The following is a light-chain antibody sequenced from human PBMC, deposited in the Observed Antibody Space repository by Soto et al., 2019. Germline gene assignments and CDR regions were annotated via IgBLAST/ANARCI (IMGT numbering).Light chain of an antibody. CDR1: QGITSD. CDR2: AAS. Sequence: DIQMTQSPSSLSASVGDRVTITCRASQGITSDLGWYQQKPGKAPQHLIYAASSLHSGVPSRFSSSGSGTEFTLSISSLKPEDFATYYCLEYNSYPWTFGQGTKVEIK. CDR3: LEYNSYPWT. J-gene: IGKJ1*01. V-gene: IGKV1-17*01.